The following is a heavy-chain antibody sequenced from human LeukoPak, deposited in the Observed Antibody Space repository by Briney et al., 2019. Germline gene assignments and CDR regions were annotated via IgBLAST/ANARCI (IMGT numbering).Heavy chain of an antibody. CDR3: LWFREQLHTTLDY. J-gene: IGHJ4*02. CDR2: ISGSGGDT. Sequence: GGSLRLSCAASGFIFSNYVMSWVRQAPGKGLEWVSHISGSGGDTYYADSVKGRFTISRDNSKNTLYLQMNSLRADDTAVYYCLWFREQLHTTLDYWGQGTLVTVSS. CDR1: GFIFSNYV. V-gene: IGHV3-23*01. D-gene: IGHD3-10*01.